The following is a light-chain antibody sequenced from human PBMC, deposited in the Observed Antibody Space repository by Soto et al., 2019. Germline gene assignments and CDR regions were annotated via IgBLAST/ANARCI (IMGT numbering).Light chain of an antibody. CDR2: AAS. Sequence: EIVLTQSPDTLSLSPRELATLSCRASQSLSSNFLAWYQQRPGQAPRLLIYAASSRATGIPDRFSGSGSGTDFTLTISSLEPDDFAVYYCQQRNDWQVTFGQGTRLEIK. J-gene: IGKJ5*01. CDR3: QQRNDWQVT. CDR1: QSLSSNF. V-gene: IGKV3D-20*02.